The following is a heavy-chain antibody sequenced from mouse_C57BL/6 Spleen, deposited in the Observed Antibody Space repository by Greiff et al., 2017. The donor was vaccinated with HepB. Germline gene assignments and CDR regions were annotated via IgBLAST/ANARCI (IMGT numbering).Heavy chain of an antibody. Sequence: EVQRVESGPGLVKPSQSLYLTCSVTGYSITSGYYWNWIRQFPGNKLEWMGYISYDGSNNYNPSLKNRISITRDTSKNQFFLKLNSVTTEDTATYYCARLDGYYVNFDYWGQGTTLTVSS. CDR3: ARLDGYYVNFDY. D-gene: IGHD2-3*01. CDR2: ISYDGSN. CDR1: GYSITSGYY. V-gene: IGHV3-6*01. J-gene: IGHJ2*01.